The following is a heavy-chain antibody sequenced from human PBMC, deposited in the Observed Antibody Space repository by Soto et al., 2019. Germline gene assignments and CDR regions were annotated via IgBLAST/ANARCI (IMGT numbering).Heavy chain of an antibody. CDR1: SGSVFSSNW. CDR2: TRNSGGA. D-gene: IGHD6-19*01. V-gene: IGHV4-4*02. J-gene: IGHJ4*02. Sequence: QVQLQESAPGLVKPSGTLSLTCAVSSGSVFSSNWWSWVRLPPGKGLEWIGETRNSGGANYNPSLKSRVTITVDRSRNHIFLELSSVTAADTAVYYCASHLVMAGTRGFDHWGLGTLVTVSS. CDR3: ASHLVMAGTRGFDH.